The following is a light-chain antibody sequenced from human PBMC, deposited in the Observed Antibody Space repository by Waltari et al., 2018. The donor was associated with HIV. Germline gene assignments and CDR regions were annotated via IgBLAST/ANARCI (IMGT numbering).Light chain of an antibody. V-gene: IGLV2-11*01. J-gene: IGLJ2*01. Sequence: QSALTQPRSVSGSPGQAVTISCTGTSSVVGGYNYVSWYQHHPGKAPKFMIYDVNKRPSGVPDRFSGSKSGNTASLTISGLQAEDEADYYCCSYADNYPVVFGGGTKLTVL. CDR3: CSYADNYPVV. CDR2: DVN. CDR1: SSVVGGYNY.